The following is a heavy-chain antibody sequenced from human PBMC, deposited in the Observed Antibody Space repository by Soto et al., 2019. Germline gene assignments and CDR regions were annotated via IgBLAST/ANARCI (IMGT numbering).Heavy chain of an antibody. CDR1: GFTFSYYW. D-gene: IGHD3-22*01. Sequence: EVQLVECGGGLVQPGGSLRLSCADSGFTFSYYWMHWVRQSPGKGLLWDSHIHSDEISTTYADCVKGWFTMSRDNVKNTLYLQMNSLRAEDMSIYYCVRGDRGGFDLWGQGRMVIVSS. CDR2: IHSDEIST. CDR3: VRGDRGGFDL. V-gene: IGHV3-74*03. J-gene: IGHJ3*01.